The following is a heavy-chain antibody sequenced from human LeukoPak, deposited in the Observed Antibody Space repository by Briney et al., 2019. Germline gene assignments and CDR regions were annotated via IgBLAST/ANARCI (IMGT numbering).Heavy chain of an antibody. CDR3: ASSIMITFGGVIPTSPFDY. D-gene: IGHD3-16*02. CDR2: IIPIFGTA. CDR1: GGTFSSYA. V-gene: IGHV1-69*13. J-gene: IGHJ4*02. Sequence: ASVKVSCKASGGTFSSYAISWVRQAPGQGLEWMGGIIPIFGTANYAQKFQGRVTITADESTSTAYMELSSLRSEDTAVYYCASSIMITFGGVIPTSPFDYWGQGTLVTVSS.